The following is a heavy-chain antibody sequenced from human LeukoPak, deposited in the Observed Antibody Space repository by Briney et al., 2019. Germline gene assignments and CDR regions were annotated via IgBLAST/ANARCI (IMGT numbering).Heavy chain of an antibody. V-gene: IGHV1-69*13. D-gene: IGHD5-12*01. CDR2: IIPIFGTA. CDR3: ARGRGYDSGTARTFGYYYGMDV. Sequence: ASVKVSCKASGGTFSSYAISWVRQAPGQGLEWMGGIIPIFGTANYAQKFQGRVTITADESTSTAYTELSSLRSEDTAVYYCARGRGYDSGTARTFGYYYGMDVWGKGTTVTVSS. J-gene: IGHJ6*04. CDR1: GGTFSSYA.